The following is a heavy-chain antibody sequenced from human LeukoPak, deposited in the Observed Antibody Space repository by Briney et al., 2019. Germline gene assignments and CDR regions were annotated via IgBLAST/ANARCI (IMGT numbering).Heavy chain of an antibody. CDR1: GYTFTSYY. CDR3: ARGILSGYYYHDAFDI. D-gene: IGHD3-22*01. CDR2: MNPNSGNT. V-gene: IGHV1-8*03. J-gene: IGHJ3*02. Sequence: ASVKVSCKASGYTFTSYYMHWVRQATGQGLEWMGWMNPNSGNTGYAQKFQGRVTITRNTSISTAYMELSSLRSEDTAVYYCARGILSGYYYHDAFDIWGQGTMVTVSS.